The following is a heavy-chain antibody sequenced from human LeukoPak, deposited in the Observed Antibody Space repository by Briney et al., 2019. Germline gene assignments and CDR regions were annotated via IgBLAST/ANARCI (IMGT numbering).Heavy chain of an antibody. Sequence: SETLSLTCTVSGGSISSYYWSWIRQPAGKGLEWIGRIYTSGSTNYNPSLKSRVTMSVDTSKNQFSLKLSSVTAADTAVYYCAREQVTLYYYYMDVWGKGTTVTISS. D-gene: IGHD4-11*01. CDR2: IYTSGST. CDR1: GGSISSYY. J-gene: IGHJ6*03. CDR3: AREQVTLYYYYMDV. V-gene: IGHV4-4*07.